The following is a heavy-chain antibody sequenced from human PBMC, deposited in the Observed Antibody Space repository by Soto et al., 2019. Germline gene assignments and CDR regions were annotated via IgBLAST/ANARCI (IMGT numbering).Heavy chain of an antibody. J-gene: IGHJ4*02. CDR2: IYYSGST. Sequence: SETLSLTCTVSGDSISSYYWSWIRQPPGKGLEWIGYIYYSGSTNYNPSLKSRVTISVDTSKNQFSLKLSSVTAADTAVYYCASSLNTVTADYWGQGTLVTVSS. D-gene: IGHD4-17*01. CDR1: GDSISSYY. V-gene: IGHV4-59*01. CDR3: ASSLNTVTADY.